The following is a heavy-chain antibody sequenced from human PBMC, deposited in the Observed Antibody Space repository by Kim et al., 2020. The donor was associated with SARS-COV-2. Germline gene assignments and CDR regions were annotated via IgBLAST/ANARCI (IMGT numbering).Heavy chain of an antibody. J-gene: IGHJ4*02. V-gene: IGHV1-69*04. D-gene: IGHD3-22*01. Sequence: SVKVSCKPSGGTFSSYAISWVRQAPGQGLEWMGRIIPILGIANYAQKFQGRVTITADKSTSTAYMELSSLRSEDTAVYYCAREGETYYYDSSAPSYFDYWGQGTLVTVSS. CDR2: IIPILGIA. CDR1: GGTFSSYA. CDR3: AREGETYYYDSSAPSYFDY.